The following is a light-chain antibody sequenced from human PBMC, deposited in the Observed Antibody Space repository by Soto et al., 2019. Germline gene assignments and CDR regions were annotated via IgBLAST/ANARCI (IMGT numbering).Light chain of an antibody. CDR2: EVS. CDR1: SSDVGGYNY. CDR3: SSYTSSRTGV. J-gene: IGLJ1*01. V-gene: IGLV2-14*01. Sequence: QSALTQPASVSGSPGQSITISCTGNSSDVGGYNYVSWYQQHPGKAPKLMIYEVSNRPSGVSNRFSGSKSGNTASLTISGLQAEDEADYYCSSYTSSRTGVFGTGTKLTVL.